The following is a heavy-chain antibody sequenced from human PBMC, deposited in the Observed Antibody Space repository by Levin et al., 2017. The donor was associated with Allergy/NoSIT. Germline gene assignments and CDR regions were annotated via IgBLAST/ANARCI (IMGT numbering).Heavy chain of an antibody. CDR2: ISSSSSYI. Sequence: GGSLRLSCAASGFTFSSYSMNWVRQAPGKGLEWVSSISSSSSYIYYADSVKGRFTISRDNAKNSLYLQMNSLRAEDTAVYYCARDRLSGRGDAFDIWGQGTMVTVSS. D-gene: IGHD1-26*01. V-gene: IGHV3-21*01. CDR1: GFTFSSYS. CDR3: ARDRLSGRGDAFDI. J-gene: IGHJ3*02.